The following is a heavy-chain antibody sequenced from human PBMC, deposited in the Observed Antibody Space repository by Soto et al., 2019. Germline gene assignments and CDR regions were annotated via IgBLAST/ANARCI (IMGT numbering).Heavy chain of an antibody. CDR2: IYYTGAT. J-gene: IGHJ5*02. CDR3: ARDYPAPSQYSLAGWFDR. CDR1: GLSIIRGSYF. V-gene: IGHV4-61*01. D-gene: IGHD2-15*01. Sequence: SETLSLTCNDTGLSIIRGSYFWAWIRRSPGKGLEWLGYIYYTGATSYNPALGGRVTISLDTSKTQFSLKLTSVTAADTAVYFCARDYPAPSQYSLAGWFDRWGQGAMVSVS.